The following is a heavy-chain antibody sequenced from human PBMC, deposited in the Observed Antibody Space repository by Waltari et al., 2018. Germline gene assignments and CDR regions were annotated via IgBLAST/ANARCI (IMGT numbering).Heavy chain of an antibody. CDR3: ARSTVTTVGVGY. J-gene: IGHJ4*02. Sequence: EVQLVESGGGLVQPGGSLRLSCAASGFTFSSYEMNWVRQAPGKGLELVSYISSSGSTIYYADSVKGRFTISIDNAKNSLYLQMNSLRAEDTAVYYCARSTVTTVGVGYWGQGTLVTVSS. V-gene: IGHV3-48*03. D-gene: IGHD4-17*01. CDR1: GFTFSSYE. CDR2: ISSSGSTI.